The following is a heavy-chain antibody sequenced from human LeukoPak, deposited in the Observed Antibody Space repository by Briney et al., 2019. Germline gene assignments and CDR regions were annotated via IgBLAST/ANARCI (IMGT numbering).Heavy chain of an antibody. CDR3: ARQGAYYYYGMDV. CDR1: GFTFSTHW. V-gene: IGHV3-7*05. J-gene: IGHJ6*02. CDR2: INQDGGER. Sequence: GGSLRLSCVASGFTFSTHWMSWVRQAPGKGLEWVANINQDGGERYYVDSVKGRFTISRDNAKNSLYLQMNSLRAEDTAVYYCARQGAYYYYGMDVWGQGTTVTVSS. D-gene: IGHD1-26*01.